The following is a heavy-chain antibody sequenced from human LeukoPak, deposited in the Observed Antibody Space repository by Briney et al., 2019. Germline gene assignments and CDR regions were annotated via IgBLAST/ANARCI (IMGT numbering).Heavy chain of an antibody. CDR2: INHSGST. J-gene: IGHJ5*02. Sequence: PSETLSLTCAVYGGSFSGSYWSWTRQPPGKGLEWIGEINHSGSTNYNPSLKSRVTISVDTSKNQFSPKLSSVTAADTAVYYCARGLGVPAAIPPWFDPWGQGTLVTVSS. V-gene: IGHV4-34*01. CDR3: ARGLGVPAAIPPWFDP. CDR1: GGSFSGSY. D-gene: IGHD2-2*01.